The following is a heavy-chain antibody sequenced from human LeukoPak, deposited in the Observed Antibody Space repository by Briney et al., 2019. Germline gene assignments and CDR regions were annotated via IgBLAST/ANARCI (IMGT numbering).Heavy chain of an antibody. CDR3: ARGGTRSFDQ. J-gene: IGHJ4*02. Sequence: GGSLRLSCAASGFTFSSYWMHWVRQAPGKGLEWVSRVNKDGTSTNYADSVKGRFTISRDNAKNTLYLQMNSLRAEDTAVCYCARGGTRSFDQWGQGTLVTVSS. CDR1: GFTFSSYW. V-gene: IGHV3-74*01. CDR2: VNKDGTST.